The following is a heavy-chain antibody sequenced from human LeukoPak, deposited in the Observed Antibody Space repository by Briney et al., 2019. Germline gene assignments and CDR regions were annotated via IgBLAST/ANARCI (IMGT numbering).Heavy chain of an antibody. CDR2: ISAYNGNT. CDR3: ARAVLRYSNPLEGWFDP. D-gene: IGHD3-9*01. V-gene: IGHV1-18*01. J-gene: IGHJ5*02. CDR1: GYTSTSFS. Sequence: EASVKLSCKASGYTSTSFSTSWVPQAPGQGLEWMGWISAYNGNTNYAQKLQGRVTMTTDTSTSTAYMELRSLRSDDTAVYYCARAVLRYSNPLEGWFDPWGQGTLVTVSS.